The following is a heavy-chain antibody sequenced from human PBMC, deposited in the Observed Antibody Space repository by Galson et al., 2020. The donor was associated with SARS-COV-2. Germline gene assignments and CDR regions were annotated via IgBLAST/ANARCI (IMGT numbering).Heavy chain of an antibody. D-gene: IGHD1-26*01. V-gene: IGHV3-30*04. CDR3: ARALGGNYYYGLDV. CDR2: ISYDGINK. Sequence: GGSLRISCAASGFTFSSYAMHWVRQAPGKGLEWVGVISYDGINKYYADSVKGRFTISRDNSKHTLYLQMNSLRAEDTAIYYCARALGGNYYYGLDVWGQGTTVTVSS. CDR1: GFTFSSYA. J-gene: IGHJ6*02.